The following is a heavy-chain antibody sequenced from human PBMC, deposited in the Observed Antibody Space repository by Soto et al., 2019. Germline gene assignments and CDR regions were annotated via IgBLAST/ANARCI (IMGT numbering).Heavy chain of an antibody. CDR3: ARSYYYYYGMDV. CDR2: INPNSGGT. V-gene: IGHV1-2*04. CDR1: GYTFTVYY. Sequence: GASVKVSCKASGYTFTVYYMRWVRHAPGQGLEWMGWINPNSGGTNYAQKFQGWVTMTRDTSISTAYMELSRLRSDDTAVYYCARSYYYYYGMDVWGQGTTVTGSS. J-gene: IGHJ6*02.